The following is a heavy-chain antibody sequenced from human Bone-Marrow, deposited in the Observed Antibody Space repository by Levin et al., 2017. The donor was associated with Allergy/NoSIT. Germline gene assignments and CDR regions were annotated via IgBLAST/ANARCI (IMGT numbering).Heavy chain of an antibody. J-gene: IGHJ4*02. V-gene: IGHV3-23*01. CDR1: GFTFNTYA. CDR2: VDEGGGVT. D-gene: IGHD3-22*01. CDR3: AKVHFSGGYLIFDR. Sequence: AGGSLRLSCTASGFTFNTYAMNWVRQAPGKGLEWVSTVDEGGGVTYYAESVKGRFTISRDNSENTMSLQMNSLRAEDTAVYYCAKVHFSGGYLIFDRWGQGTLVTVSS.